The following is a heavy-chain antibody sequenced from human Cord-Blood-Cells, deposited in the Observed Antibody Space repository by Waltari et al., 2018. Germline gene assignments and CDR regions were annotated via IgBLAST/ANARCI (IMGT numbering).Heavy chain of an antibody. CDR1: GGSISSYY. CDR2: IYYSGST. CDR3: ARGPYSSGWYFDY. J-gene: IGHJ4*02. D-gene: IGHD6-19*01. Sequence: QVQLQEAGPGLVKPSETLSLTCTVSGGSISSYYCIWIRQPPGKGLEWIGYIYYSGSTNYNPSLKSRVTISVDTSKNQFSLKLSSVTAADTAVYYCARGPYSSGWYFDYWGQGTLVTVSS. V-gene: IGHV4-59*01.